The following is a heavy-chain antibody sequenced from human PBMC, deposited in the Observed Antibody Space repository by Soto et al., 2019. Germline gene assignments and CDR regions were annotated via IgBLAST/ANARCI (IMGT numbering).Heavy chain of an antibody. J-gene: IGHJ5*02. Sequence: ASVKVSCKASGFAFTGYYIHWLRQAPGQGLEWMGWINAHSGGTEYAQKFQGRVTLTRDTSISTAYMTLSSLRSDDTAIYYCAKDLTRQLAYWLDPWGKGTQVTVSS. CDR2: INAHSGGT. D-gene: IGHD6-6*01. V-gene: IGHV1-2*02. CDR1: GFAFTGYY. CDR3: AKDLTRQLAYWLDP.